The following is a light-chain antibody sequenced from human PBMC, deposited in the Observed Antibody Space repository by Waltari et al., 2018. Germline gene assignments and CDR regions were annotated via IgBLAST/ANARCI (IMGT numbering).Light chain of an antibody. J-gene: IGKJ1*01. CDR3: QQHGTLPAT. CDR1: QSVGSSS. Sequence: ELVLTQSPGTASLSPGERVTLSCRASQSVGSSSLAWYQQKPGQALRLVIYRASRRATGIPDRFSGSGSGTDFSLTISRLEAEDVAVYYCQQHGTLPATFGQGTKVEIK. V-gene: IGKV3-20*01. CDR2: RAS.